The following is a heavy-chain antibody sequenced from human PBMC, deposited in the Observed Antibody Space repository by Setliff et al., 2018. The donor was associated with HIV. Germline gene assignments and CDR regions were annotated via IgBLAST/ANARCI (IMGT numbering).Heavy chain of an antibody. V-gene: IGHV1-18*01. D-gene: IGHD3-22*01. CDR3: ARHASTWYYDTSGPHFDY. CDR1: GYTFTRYG. Sequence: VASVKVSCKASGYTFTRYGISWVRQAPGQGPEWMGWISTNNDNTNYAQKLQGRVTMTTDTSTSTAYMELRSLRSDDTAVYYCARHASTWYYDTSGPHFDYWGQGTLVTVSS. J-gene: IGHJ4*02. CDR2: ISTNNDNT.